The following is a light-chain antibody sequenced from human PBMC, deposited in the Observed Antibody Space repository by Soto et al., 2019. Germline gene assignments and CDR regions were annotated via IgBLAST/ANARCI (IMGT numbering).Light chain of an antibody. V-gene: IGLV2-14*01. CDR1: SSDVGGYDY. J-gene: IGLJ1*01. CDR2: DVN. CDR3: SSYTDSSTFV. Sequence: QSVLTQPASVSGSPGQSITISCTGTSSDVGGYDYVSWYQQLPGKAPKLLIYDVNNRPSGVSNRFSGSKSGNTASLTISGLQAEDEADYYCSSYTDSSTFVFGTGNKVTVL.